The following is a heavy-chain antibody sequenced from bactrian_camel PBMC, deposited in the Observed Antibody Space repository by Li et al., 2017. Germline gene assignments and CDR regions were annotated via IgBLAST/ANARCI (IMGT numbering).Heavy chain of an antibody. V-gene: IGHV3S1*01. CDR3: AADPRNCFGCRGDRDYKY. Sequence: VQLVESGGGSVQAGGSLRLSCAASGYSNRNYCMAWFRQALGKEREGVGCINTRIGSPGYADSVKGRFTISQDNAKNSLFLQMDSLKPEDTAMYYCAADPRNCFGCRGDRDYKYWGQGTQVTVS. D-gene: IGHD2*01. J-gene: IGHJ4*01. CDR1: GYSNRNYC. CDR2: INTRIGSP.